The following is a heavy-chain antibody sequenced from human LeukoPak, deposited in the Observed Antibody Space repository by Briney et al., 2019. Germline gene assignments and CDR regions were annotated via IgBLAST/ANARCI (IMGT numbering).Heavy chain of an antibody. CDR3: ARARDCSSTSCSPGYYFDY. J-gene: IGHJ4*02. Sequence: PSETLSLTCTVSGGSISSYYWSWIRQPAGKGLEWIGRIYTSGSTNYNPSLKSRVTMSIDTSRNQFSLKLSSVTAADTAVYYCARARDCSSTSCSPGYYFDYWGQGTLVTFSS. D-gene: IGHD2-2*01. CDR1: GGSISSYY. V-gene: IGHV4-4*07. CDR2: IYTSGST.